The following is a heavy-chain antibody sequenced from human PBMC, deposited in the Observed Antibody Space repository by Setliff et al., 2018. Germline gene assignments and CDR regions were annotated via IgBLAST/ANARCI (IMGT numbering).Heavy chain of an antibody. CDR3: ARSLVGATYSVYFDY. V-gene: IGHV5-51*01. J-gene: IGHJ4*02. CDR1: GYSFTDYW. D-gene: IGHD1-26*01. Sequence: GESLKISCKGSGYSFTDYWIAWVRQTPGKGLEWMGTIYPGNADTRYSPSFQGQVTITTDTSINTAFLQWNNLKASDTAIYYCARSLVGATYSVYFDYWGQGALVTVSS. CDR2: IYPGNADT.